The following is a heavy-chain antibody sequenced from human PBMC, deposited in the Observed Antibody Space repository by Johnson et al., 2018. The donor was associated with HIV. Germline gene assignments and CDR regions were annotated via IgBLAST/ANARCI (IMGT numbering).Heavy chain of an antibody. J-gene: IGHJ3*02. D-gene: IGHD5-18*01. CDR2: IYSGGST. Sequence: VQLVESGGGLIQPGGSLRLSCAASGFTVIGNYMSWVRQAPGKGLDWVSVIYSGGSTYYADSVKGRFTLSRDNAKNSLYLQMNSLRAEDTAVYYCARAYSYGAFDIWCQGTRVTVSS. CDR3: ARAYSYGAFDI. CDR1: GFTVIGNY. V-gene: IGHV3-53*01.